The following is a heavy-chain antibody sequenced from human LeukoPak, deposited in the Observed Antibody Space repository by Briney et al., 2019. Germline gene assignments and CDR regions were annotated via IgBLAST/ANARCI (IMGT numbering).Heavy chain of an antibody. Sequence: ETLSLTCTVSGGSISSYYWSWVRQAPGKGLEWVANIKQDGSEKYYVDSVKGRFTISRDNAKNSLYLQMNSLRAEDTAVYYCARLTGTRYWYYYYYMDVWGKGTTVTVSS. V-gene: IGHV3-7*01. CDR2: IKQDGSEK. CDR3: ARLTGTRYWYYYYYMDV. D-gene: IGHD1-7*01. CDR1: GGSISSYY. J-gene: IGHJ6*03.